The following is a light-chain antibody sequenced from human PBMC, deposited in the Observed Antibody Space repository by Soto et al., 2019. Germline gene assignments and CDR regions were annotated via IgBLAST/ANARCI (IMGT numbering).Light chain of an antibody. CDR1: SSDVGGYNY. J-gene: IGLJ1*01. CDR2: EVS. CDR3: SSYAGSNNWN. Sequence: QSVLTQPPSASGSPRQSVTISCTGTSSDVGGYNYVSWYQQHPGKAPKLMIYEVSKWPSGVPDRFSGSKSGNTASLTVSGLQAEDEADYYCSSYAGSNNWNFGTGTKLTVL. V-gene: IGLV2-8*01.